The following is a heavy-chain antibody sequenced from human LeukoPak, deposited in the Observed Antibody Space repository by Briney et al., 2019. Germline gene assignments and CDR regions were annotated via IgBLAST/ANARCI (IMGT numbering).Heavy chain of an antibody. D-gene: IGHD6-13*01. CDR2: MHYSGST. CDR1: GGSISGSSYS. Sequence: SETLSLTCTVSGGSISGSSYSWGWIRQPPGKGLEWIGNMHYSGSTYYNPSLKSRVTISVDTSKNQFSLKLSSVTAADTAVYYCARLYSSSCYFDYWGQGTLVTVSS. J-gene: IGHJ4*02. CDR3: ARLYSSSCYFDY. V-gene: IGHV4-39*01.